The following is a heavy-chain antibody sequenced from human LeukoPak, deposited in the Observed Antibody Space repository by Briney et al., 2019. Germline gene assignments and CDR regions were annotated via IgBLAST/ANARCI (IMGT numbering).Heavy chain of an antibody. Sequence: GGSLRLPCAASGFTFSSYAMNWVRQAPGKGLEWVSGISNSAVGTYYADSVKGRFTISRDNSKNTLYLEMNSLRAEDTAIYYCAKTFSYYDLFTGLDSWGQGTLVTVSS. CDR2: ISNSAVGT. J-gene: IGHJ4*02. CDR3: AKTFSYYDLFTGLDS. V-gene: IGHV3-23*01. D-gene: IGHD3-9*01. CDR1: GFTFSSYA.